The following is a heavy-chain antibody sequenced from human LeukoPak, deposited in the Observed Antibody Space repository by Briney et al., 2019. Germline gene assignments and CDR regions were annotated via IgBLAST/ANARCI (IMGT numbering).Heavy chain of an antibody. CDR2: ISYDGSNK. V-gene: IGHV3-30*03. CDR1: GFTFSSYG. J-gene: IGHJ4*02. D-gene: IGHD3-3*01. CDR3: ARDIYDFWITTAYDY. Sequence: PGRSLRLSCAASGFTFSSYGMHWVRQAPGKGLEWVAVISYDGSNKYYADSVKGRFTISRDNSKNTLYLQMNSLRAEDTAVYYCARDIYDFWITTAYDYWGQGTLVTVSS.